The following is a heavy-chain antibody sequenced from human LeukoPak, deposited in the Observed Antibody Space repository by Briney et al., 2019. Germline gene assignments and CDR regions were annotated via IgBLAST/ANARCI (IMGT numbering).Heavy chain of an antibody. J-gene: IGHJ6*02. CDR2: IIPIFGTA. Sequence: SVKVSCKASGGTFSSYAISWVRQAPGQGLEWMGGIIPIFGTANYAQKFQGRVTITADESTSTAYMELSSLRSEDTAVYYCARDVDIVATKDYYYYGKDVWGQGTTVTVSS. CDR3: ARDVDIVATKDYYYYGKDV. CDR1: GGTFSSYA. V-gene: IGHV1-69*01. D-gene: IGHD5-12*01.